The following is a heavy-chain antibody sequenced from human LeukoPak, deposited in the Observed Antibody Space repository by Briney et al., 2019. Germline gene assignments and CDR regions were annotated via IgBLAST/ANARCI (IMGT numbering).Heavy chain of an antibody. J-gene: IGHJ3*02. CDR2: IYPGDSDT. Sequence: GESLKISCKGSGYSFTSYWIGWVRQMPGKGLELMGIIYPGDSDTRYSPSFQGQVTISADKSISTAYLQWSSLKASDTAMYYCARPAWDSGYFSAFDIWGQGTMVTVSS. V-gene: IGHV5-51*01. CDR1: GYSFTSYW. D-gene: IGHD3-22*01. CDR3: ARPAWDSGYFSAFDI.